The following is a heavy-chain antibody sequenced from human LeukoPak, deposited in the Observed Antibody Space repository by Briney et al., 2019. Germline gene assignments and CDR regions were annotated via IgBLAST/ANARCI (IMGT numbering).Heavy chain of an antibody. J-gene: IGHJ5*02. D-gene: IGHD1-26*01. CDR2: INPSGGST. V-gene: IGHV1-46*01. CDR1: GYTFTSFY. CDR3: AREVGATGNDWFDP. Sequence: GASVKVSCKASGYTFTSFYMHWVRQAPGQGLEWMGIINPSGGSTTYAQKFQGRVTVTSDTSTSTVYMELSSLRSEDTAVYYCAREVGATGNDWFDPWGQGTLVTVSA.